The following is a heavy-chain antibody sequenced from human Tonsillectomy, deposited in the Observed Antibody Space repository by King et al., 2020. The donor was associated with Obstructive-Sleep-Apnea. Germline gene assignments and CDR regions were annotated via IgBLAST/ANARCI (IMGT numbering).Heavy chain of an antibody. CDR1: GFTFSSYW. Sequence: VQLVESGGGLVQPGGSLRLSCAASGFTFSSYWMAWVRQAPGMGLEWVANIKQDGSDKYYVDSVKGRFTISRDNAKNSLYLQMNSLRAEDTAVYYCVSCMGSGIHSHKYGMDVGGQGTTVTVPS. CDR3: VSCMGSGIHSHKYGMDV. CDR2: IKQDGSDK. J-gene: IGHJ6*02. V-gene: IGHV3-7*01. D-gene: IGHD3-10*01.